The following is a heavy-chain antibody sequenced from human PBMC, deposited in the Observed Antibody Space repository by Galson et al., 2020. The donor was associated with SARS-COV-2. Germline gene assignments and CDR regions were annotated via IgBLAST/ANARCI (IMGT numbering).Heavy chain of an antibody. Sequence: GESLKISCAASGFTFSSYGMHWVRQAPGKGLEWVAVISYDGSNKYYADSVKGRFTISRDNSKNTLYLQMNSLRAEDTAVYYCAKDGTYYYDSSGWGHFDYWGQGTLVTVSS. V-gene: IGHV3-30*18. CDR1: GFTFSSYG. CDR2: ISYDGSNK. D-gene: IGHD3-22*01. CDR3: AKDGTYYYDSSGWGHFDY. J-gene: IGHJ4*02.